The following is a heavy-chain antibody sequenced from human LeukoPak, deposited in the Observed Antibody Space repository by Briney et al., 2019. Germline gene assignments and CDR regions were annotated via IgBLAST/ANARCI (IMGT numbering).Heavy chain of an antibody. CDR2: INYSGTT. V-gene: IGHV4-59*01. CDR1: GGSISDYH. D-gene: IGHD5-12*01. CDR3: ATTRGGYWASPLDF. J-gene: IGHJ4*02. Sequence: SETLSLTCTVSGGSISDYHCNWLRQAPEKGLEWIGYINYSGTTNYNPSLPSRVTISADTSKTQVSLMVRSVTAADTAVYYCATTRGGYWASPLDFWGQGILVTVSS.